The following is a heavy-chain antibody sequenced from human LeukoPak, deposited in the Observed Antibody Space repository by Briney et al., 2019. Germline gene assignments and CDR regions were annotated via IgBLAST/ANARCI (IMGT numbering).Heavy chain of an antibody. CDR3: SRTGFLNWFDP. J-gene: IGHJ5*02. D-gene: IGHD2/OR15-2a*01. V-gene: IGHV1-24*01. CDR2: FDPEDGET. Sequence: ASVKVSCKVSGYTLTELSMHWVRQAPGKGLEWMGGFDPEDGETIYAQKFQGRVTMTRDTSIGTAYMELTNLRSEDTAVYYCSRTGFLNWFDPWGQGTLVTVSS. CDR1: GYTLTELS.